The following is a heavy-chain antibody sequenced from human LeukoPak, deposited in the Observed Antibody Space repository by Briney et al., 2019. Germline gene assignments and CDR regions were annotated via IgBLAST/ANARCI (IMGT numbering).Heavy chain of an antibody. V-gene: IGHV3-11*01. CDR1: GFIFSDYY. Sequence: PGGSLRLSCAASGFIFSDYYMSWIRQAPGKGLEWVSYISSSGSSIYYADSVKGRFTISRDNAKDSLYLQMNSLRAEDTAVYYCARDPGSGYEEHLDYWGQGTLVTVSS. CDR3: ARDPGSGYEEHLDY. CDR2: ISSSGSSI. D-gene: IGHD5-12*01. J-gene: IGHJ4*02.